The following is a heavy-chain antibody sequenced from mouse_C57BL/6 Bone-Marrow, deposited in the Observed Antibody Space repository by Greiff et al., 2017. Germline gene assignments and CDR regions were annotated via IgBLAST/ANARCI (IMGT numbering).Heavy chain of an antibody. CDR3: ARAPAYYSNYLDY. Sequence: QVQLQQSGAELARPGASVKLSCKASGYTFTSYGISWVKQRTGQGLEWIGEIYPRSGNTYYNEKFKGKATLTADKSSSTAYMELLSLTSEDSAVYFCARAPAYYSNYLDYWGQGTTLTVSS. D-gene: IGHD2-5*01. J-gene: IGHJ2*01. CDR1: GYTFTSYG. V-gene: IGHV1-81*01. CDR2: IYPRSGNT.